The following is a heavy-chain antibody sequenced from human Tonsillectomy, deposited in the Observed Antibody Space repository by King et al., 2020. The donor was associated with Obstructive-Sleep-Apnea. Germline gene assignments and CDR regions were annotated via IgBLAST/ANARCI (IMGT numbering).Heavy chain of an antibody. J-gene: IGHJ6*02. D-gene: IGHD3-10*01. V-gene: IGHV4-59*08. CDR2: IYRSGST. CDR1: GGSITSYY. Sequence: QLQESGPGLVKPSETLSLTCTVSGGSITSYYWSWIRQPPGTGLEWIGYIYRSGSTNYNPSLKSRVTISVDTSKNQFSLKVSSVTAADTALYYCARQEYYGSGSYVGYYGMDVWGQGTTVTVSS. CDR3: ARQEYYGSGSYVGYYGMDV.